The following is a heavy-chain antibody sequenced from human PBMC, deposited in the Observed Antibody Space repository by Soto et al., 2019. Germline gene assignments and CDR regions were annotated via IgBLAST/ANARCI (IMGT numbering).Heavy chain of an antibody. D-gene: IGHD6-19*01. J-gene: IGHJ4*02. Sequence: EVQLVESGGGLVQPGGSVRLSCAASGFSFSSYWMSCVRQAPGKGLEWVANIKQDEGEKYYVDSVKGRFTISRDKAKNSLYLQMDSLRAEDTAVYYCARASKGLVREGIDYWGQGTLVIVSS. CDR3: ARASKGLVREGIDY. CDR2: IKQDEGEK. V-gene: IGHV3-7*01. CDR1: GFSFSSYW.